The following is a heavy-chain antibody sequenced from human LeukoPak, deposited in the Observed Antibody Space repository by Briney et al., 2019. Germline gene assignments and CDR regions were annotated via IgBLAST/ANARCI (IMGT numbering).Heavy chain of an antibody. D-gene: IGHD3-22*01. CDR3: AKDRAVTTMVIVIDRPPAYYYGMDV. V-gene: IGHV3-23*01. CDR1: GFTFSSYA. Sequence: GGSLRLSCAASGFTFSSYAMSWVRQAPGKGLEWVSAISGSGGSTYYADSVKGRFTISRDNSKNTLYLQMNSLRAEDTAVYYCAKDRAVTTMVIVIDRPPAYYYGMDVWGQGTTVTVSS. CDR2: ISGSGGST. J-gene: IGHJ6*02.